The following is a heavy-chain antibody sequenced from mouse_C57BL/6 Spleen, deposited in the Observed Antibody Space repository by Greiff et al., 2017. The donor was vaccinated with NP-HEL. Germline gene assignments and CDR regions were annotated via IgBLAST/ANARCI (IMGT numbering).Heavy chain of an antibody. CDR2: IYPRDGST. D-gene: IGHD1-1*01. Sequence: VQLQESGPELVKPGASVKLSCKASGYTFTSYDINWVKQRPGQGLEWIGWIYPRDGSTKYNEKFKGKATLTVDTSSSTAYMELHSLTSEDSAVYFCARRYGSSYRYFDVWGTGTTVTVSS. J-gene: IGHJ1*03. V-gene: IGHV1-85*01. CDR1: GYTFTSYD. CDR3: ARRYGSSYRYFDV.